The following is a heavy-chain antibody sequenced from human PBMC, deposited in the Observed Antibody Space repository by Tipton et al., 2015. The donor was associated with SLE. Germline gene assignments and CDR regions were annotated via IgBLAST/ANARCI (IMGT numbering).Heavy chain of an antibody. Sequence: QVQLVQSGAEVKRPGSSVKVSCEASGYTFTSYGISWVRQAPGQGLEWMGWISANNGHTSSAQKLQGRVTMTTDTSTRTDYMELRSLRSDDTAVYYCARDDNGDSPTAFDIWGQGTMVTVSS. CDR2: ISANNGHT. D-gene: IGHD4-17*01. CDR3: ARDDNGDSPTAFDI. V-gene: IGHV1-18*01. J-gene: IGHJ3*02. CDR1: GYTFTSYG.